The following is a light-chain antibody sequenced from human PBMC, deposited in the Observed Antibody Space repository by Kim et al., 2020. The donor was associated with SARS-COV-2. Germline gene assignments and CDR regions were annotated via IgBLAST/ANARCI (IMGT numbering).Light chain of an antibody. CDR2: GAS. J-gene: IGKJ5*01. V-gene: IGKV3-20*01. Sequence: SPRERAILSCTSSQSVSSSYLAWYQHKPVQSPRLLIHGASSRATGVPDRFRGGGSGTDFTLTITRLEPEDFAVYYCQQYGRSPTTFGQGTRLEIK. CDR1: QSVSSSY. CDR3: QQYGRSPTT.